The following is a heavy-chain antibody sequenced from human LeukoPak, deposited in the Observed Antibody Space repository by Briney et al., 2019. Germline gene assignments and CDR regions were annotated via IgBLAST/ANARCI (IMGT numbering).Heavy chain of an antibody. J-gene: IGHJ4*02. CDR2: ISGSGGST. CDR1: GFTFSSYA. CDR3: AKKAEVAGTVYFDY. D-gene: IGHD6-19*01. V-gene: IGHV3-23*01. Sequence: GGSLRLSCAASGFTFSSYAMSWVRQAPGKGVEWVSSISGSGGSTYYADSVKGRFTISRDNSKNTLYLQMNSLRAEDTAVYYCAKKAEVAGTVYFDYWGQGTLVTVSS.